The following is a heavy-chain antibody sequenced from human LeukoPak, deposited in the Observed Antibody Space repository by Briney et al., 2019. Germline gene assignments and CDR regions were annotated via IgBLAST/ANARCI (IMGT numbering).Heavy chain of an antibody. V-gene: IGHV1-69*06. J-gene: IGHJ5*02. CDR2: IIPIFGTA. CDR1: GGTFSSYA. Sequence: GASVKVSCKASGGTFSSYAISWVRQAPGQGLEWMGGIIPIFGTANYAQKFQGRVTITADKSTSTAYMELSSLRSEDTAVYYCARGYQPLLVNNWFDPWGQGTLVTVSS. D-gene: IGHD2-2*01. CDR3: ARGYQPLLVNNWFDP.